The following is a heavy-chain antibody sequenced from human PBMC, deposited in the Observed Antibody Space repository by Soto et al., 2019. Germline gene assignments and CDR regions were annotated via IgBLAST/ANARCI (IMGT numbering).Heavy chain of an antibody. CDR3: TNTGGPRWSGMDV. J-gene: IGHJ6*02. CDR2: INAGNGNT. CDR1: GYTFTSYA. V-gene: IGHV1-3*01. Sequence: QVQLVQSGAEVKKPGASVKVSCKASGYTFTSYAMHWVRQAPGQRLEWMGWINAGNGNTKYSQKFQGRVTITSNTSASTAYMVLSSRRSEDTVVYYCTNTGGPRWSGMDVWGQGTTVTVFS. D-gene: IGHD2-8*02.